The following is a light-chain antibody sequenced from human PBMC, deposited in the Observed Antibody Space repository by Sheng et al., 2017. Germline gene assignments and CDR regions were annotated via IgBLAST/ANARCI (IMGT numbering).Light chain of an antibody. V-gene: IGKV3-11*01. Sequence: ETVMTQSPATLSVSPGERATLSCRASQSVSSTLAWYQQKPGQAPRLLIYDASTRAPGIPARFSGSGSGTDFTLTISSLESEDFAVYYCQQRSNWPLTLGGGTKVEI. J-gene: IGKJ4*01. CDR1: QSVSST. CDR2: DAS. CDR3: QQRSNWPLT.